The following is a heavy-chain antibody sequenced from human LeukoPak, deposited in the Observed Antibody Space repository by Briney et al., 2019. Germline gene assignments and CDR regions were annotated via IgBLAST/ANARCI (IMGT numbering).Heavy chain of an antibody. Sequence: GGSLRLSCAASGFTVSSNYMSWVRQAPGKGLEWVSVIYSGGSTYYTDSVKGRFTISRDNSKNTLYLQMNSLRAEDTAVYYCASGPVTVTTYYFDYWGQGTLVTVSS. CDR3: ASGPVTVTTYYFDY. D-gene: IGHD4-17*01. CDR1: GFTVSSNY. CDR2: IYSGGST. J-gene: IGHJ4*02. V-gene: IGHV3-53*01.